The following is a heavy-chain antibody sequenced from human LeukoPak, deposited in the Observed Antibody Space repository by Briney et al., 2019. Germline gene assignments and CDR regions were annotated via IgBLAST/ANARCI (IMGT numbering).Heavy chain of an antibody. V-gene: IGHV4-39*01. J-gene: IGHJ4*02. D-gene: IGHD2-21*01. Sequence: SETLSLTCSVSGASISSRDHYWAWIRQPPGKGLEWIGSVYFSGSTYYKASLKSRLTISVDTSKNQFSLTLKSVTAADTSVYYCAGGVEMWSYFDSWGQGTPVIVS. CDR1: GASISSRDHY. CDR3: AGGVEMWSYFDS. CDR2: VYFSGST.